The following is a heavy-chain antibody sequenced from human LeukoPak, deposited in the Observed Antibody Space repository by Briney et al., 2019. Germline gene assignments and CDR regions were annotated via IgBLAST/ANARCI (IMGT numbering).Heavy chain of an antibody. D-gene: IGHD6-25*01. CDR2: IKQDGSEK. V-gene: IGHV3-7*01. Sequence: GGSLRLSCEASGFIFSDYWMTWVRQAPGKGLEWVANIKQDGSEKYYVDSVKGRFTISRDNAKNSLYLQMNSLRAEDTAVYYCARALLGSGDWFDPWGQGTLVTVSS. CDR3: ARALLGSGDWFDP. J-gene: IGHJ5*02. CDR1: GFIFSDYW.